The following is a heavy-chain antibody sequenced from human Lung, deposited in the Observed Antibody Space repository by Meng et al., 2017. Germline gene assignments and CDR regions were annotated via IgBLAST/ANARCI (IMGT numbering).Heavy chain of an antibody. D-gene: IGHD4-11*01. J-gene: IGHJ4*02. CDR1: GGSFSDYY. CDR2: INHSGST. Sequence: QVQLQHGGAGLLKPSETLSLTCVVSGGSFSDYYWSWIRQPPGKGLEWIGEINHSGSTNYNPSLESRATISVDTSQNNLSLKLSSVTAADSAVYYCARGPTTMAHDFDYWGQGTLVTASS. V-gene: IGHV4-34*01. CDR3: ARGPTTMAHDFDY.